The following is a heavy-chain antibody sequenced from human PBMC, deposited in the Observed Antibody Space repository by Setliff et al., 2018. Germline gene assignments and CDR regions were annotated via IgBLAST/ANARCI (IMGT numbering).Heavy chain of an antibody. CDR3: ARGGDSGSYFLANHDAFDI. D-gene: IGHD1-26*01. CDR2: IHYSGST. J-gene: IGHJ3*02. Sequence: SETLSLTCTVSGGSISSSSYYWGWIRQPPGKGLEWIGSIHYSGSTYYNPSLKSRVTISIDTSKNQFTLKLSSVTAADTAVYYCARGGDSGSYFLANHDAFDIWGQGTMVTVSS. V-gene: IGHV4-39*06. CDR1: GGSISSSSYY.